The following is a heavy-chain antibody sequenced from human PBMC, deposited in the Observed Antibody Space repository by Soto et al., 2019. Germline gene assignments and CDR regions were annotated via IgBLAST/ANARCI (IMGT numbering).Heavy chain of an antibody. Sequence: VQLVQSGAEVKKPGSSVKVSCKASGGTFSSYTISWVRQAPGQGLEWMGRIIPILGIANYAQKFQGRVTISADKSTSTAYMELSSLRSEDTAVYYCARTRGYSYGRPDDSPFDYWGQGTLVTVSS. CDR3: ARTRGYSYGRPDDSPFDY. CDR2: IIPILGIA. V-gene: IGHV1-69*02. D-gene: IGHD5-18*01. J-gene: IGHJ4*02. CDR1: GGTFSSYT.